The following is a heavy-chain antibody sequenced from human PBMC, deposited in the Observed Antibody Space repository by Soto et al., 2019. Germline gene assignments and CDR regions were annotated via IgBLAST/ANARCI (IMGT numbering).Heavy chain of an antibody. CDR3: ARGLYYYDSRGYWGC. J-gene: IGHJ4*02. Sequence: PGGSLRLSCAASGFTFSSYSMNWVRQAPGKGLEWVSYISSSHSTIYYADSVKGRFTISRDNAKNSLYLQMNSLRDEDTAVYYCARGLYYYDSRGYWGCWGQGALVTVSS. D-gene: IGHD3-22*01. CDR2: ISSSHSTI. V-gene: IGHV3-48*02. CDR1: GFTFSSYS.